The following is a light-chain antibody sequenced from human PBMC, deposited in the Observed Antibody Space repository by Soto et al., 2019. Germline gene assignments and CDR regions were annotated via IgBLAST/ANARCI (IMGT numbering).Light chain of an antibody. Sequence: EIVLTQPPGTLSLSPGERATLSCRASQSVSSSYLAWYQQKPGQAPRLLIYGASSRATGIPDRFSGSGSGTDFTLTISRLEPEDFAVYYCQQYGSSPQTFAQGTKVDIK. CDR3: QQYGSSPQT. CDR1: QSVSSSY. J-gene: IGKJ1*01. CDR2: GAS. V-gene: IGKV3-20*01.